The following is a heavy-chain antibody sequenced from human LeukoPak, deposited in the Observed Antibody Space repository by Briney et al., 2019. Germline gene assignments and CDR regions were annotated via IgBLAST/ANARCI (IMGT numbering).Heavy chain of an antibody. D-gene: IGHD3-10*02. CDR3: AELGITMIGGV. CDR2: ISSSGSTI. Sequence: GGSLRLSCAASGFTFSSYAMSWVRQTPVKGLEWVSYISSSGSTIYYADSVKGRFTISRDNAKNSLYLQMNSLRAEDTAVYYCAELGITMIGGVWGKGTTVTISS. J-gene: IGHJ6*04. CDR1: GFTFSSYA. V-gene: IGHV3-48*03.